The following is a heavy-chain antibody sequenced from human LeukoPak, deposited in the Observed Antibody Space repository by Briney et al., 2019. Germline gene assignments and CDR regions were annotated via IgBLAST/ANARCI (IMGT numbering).Heavy chain of an antibody. V-gene: IGHV4-59*08. CDR3: ARGVSTTGTTWDVVDY. CDR2: IYYSGST. D-gene: IGHD1-1*01. J-gene: IGHJ4*02. Sequence: SETLSLTCTVSGGSISSYYWSWIRQPPGKGLEWIGYIYYSGSTNYNPSLKSRVTISVDTSKNQFSLKLSSVTAADTAVYYCARGVSTTGTTWDVVDYWGQGTLVTVSS. CDR1: GGSISSYY.